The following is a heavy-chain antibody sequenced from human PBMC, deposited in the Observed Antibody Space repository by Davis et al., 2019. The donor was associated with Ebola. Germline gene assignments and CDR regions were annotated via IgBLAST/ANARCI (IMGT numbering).Heavy chain of an antibody. D-gene: IGHD6-25*01. CDR1: GYTFTSYG. CDR2: ISAYNGNT. J-gene: IGHJ6*02. CDR3: ARERLVNYYYYGMDV. V-gene: IGHV1-18*01. Sequence: ASVKVSCKASGYTFTSYGISWVRQAPGQGLEWMGWISAYNGNTNYAQKLQGRVTMTTDTSTSTAYMELRSLRSDDTAVYYCARERLVNYYYYGMDVWGQGTTVTVSS.